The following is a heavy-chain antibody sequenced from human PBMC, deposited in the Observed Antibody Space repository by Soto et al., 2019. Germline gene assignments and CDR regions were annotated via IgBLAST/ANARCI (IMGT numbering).Heavy chain of an antibody. J-gene: IGHJ4*02. CDR3: ARGERNHDFWSGYFGRFDS. CDR1: GYIITAYS. V-gene: IGHV1-3*01. D-gene: IGHD3-3*01. CDR2: INAGHGDT. Sequence: QVQLVQSGTAVRKPGASVNVSCKASGYIITAYSIHWLRQAPGQRPECVGWINAGHGDTKYSKRLHDRVTISRDTSANTAYMELTSLRSEDTAVYYCARGERNHDFWSGYFGRFDSWGQGTLVTVSS.